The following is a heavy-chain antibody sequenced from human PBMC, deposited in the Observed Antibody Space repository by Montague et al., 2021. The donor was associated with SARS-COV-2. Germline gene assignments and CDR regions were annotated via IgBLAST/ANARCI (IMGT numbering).Heavy chain of an antibody. D-gene: IGHD6-19*01. J-gene: IGHJ4*02. CDR2: LLEKKN. V-gene: IGHV4-4*07. CDR3: ATTPSYRSGWSLDY. Sequence: SETLSLTCTVSGVVELRRRSEEHTSELQSLAYLVCRLLLEKKNTYKPSLKSRVTMSVDTSKNQFSLKLSSVTAADTAVYYCATTPSYRSGWSLDYWGPGTLVTVSA. CDR1: GVVELRRR.